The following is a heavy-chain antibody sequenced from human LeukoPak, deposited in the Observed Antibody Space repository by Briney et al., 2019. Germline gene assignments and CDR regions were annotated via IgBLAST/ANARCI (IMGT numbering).Heavy chain of an antibody. CDR1: GFTFSIYG. J-gene: IGHJ4*02. CDR2: LAYDASLV. Sequence: GGSLRLSCVASGFTFSIYGVHWVRQAPGKGLEWVAYLAYDASLVDYTNSVKGRFTISRDNSKNTLFLQINSLRPEDTAVYYRAKKGGSWNYFDSWGQGTLVTVSS. CDR3: AKKGGSWNYFDS. V-gene: IGHV3-30*02. D-gene: IGHD6-13*01.